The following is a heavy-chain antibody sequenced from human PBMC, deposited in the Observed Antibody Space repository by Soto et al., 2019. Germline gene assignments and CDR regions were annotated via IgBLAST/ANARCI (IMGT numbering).Heavy chain of an antibody. CDR3: VAAAGTMDYGMDV. D-gene: IGHD6-13*01. CDR2: IYYSGRT. CDR1: GGSISSSSYY. Sequence: SETLSLTCTVSGGSISSSSYYWGWIRQPPGKGLEWIGSIYYSGRTYYNPSLKSRVTISVDTSKNQFSLRLSSVSAADTAVYHGVAAAGTMDYGMDVWGQGTTVTVSS. J-gene: IGHJ6*02. V-gene: IGHV4-39*01.